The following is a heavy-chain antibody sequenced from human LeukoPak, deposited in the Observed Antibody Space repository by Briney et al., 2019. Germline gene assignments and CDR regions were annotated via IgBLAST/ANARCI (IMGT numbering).Heavy chain of an antibody. V-gene: IGHV3-21*01. CDR2: ISGNSSYI. J-gene: IGHJ3*02. CDR1: GFTFSSYS. CDR3: ARGDNSAFDI. Sequence: PGGSLRLSCAASGFTFSSYSVNWVRQAPGKGLEWVSSISGNSSYIDYADSVKGRFTISRDNAKNSLYLQMSSLRAEDTAVYYRARGDNSAFDIWGQGTMVTVSS. D-gene: IGHD3-22*01.